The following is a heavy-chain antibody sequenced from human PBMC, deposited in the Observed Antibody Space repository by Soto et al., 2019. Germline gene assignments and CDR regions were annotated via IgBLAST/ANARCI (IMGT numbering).Heavy chain of an antibody. CDR1: GFSLSTSGVG. J-gene: IGHJ5*02. V-gene: IGHV2-5*01. Sequence: SGPTLVNPTQTLTLTCTFSGFSLSTSGVGVGWIRQPPGKALEWLALIYWNDDKRYSPSLKSRLTITKDTSKNQVVLTMTNMDPVDTATYYCAHIPKNQYNWNHGWFDPWGQGTLVTVSS. D-gene: IGHD1-1*01. CDR3: AHIPKNQYNWNHGWFDP. CDR2: IYWNDDK.